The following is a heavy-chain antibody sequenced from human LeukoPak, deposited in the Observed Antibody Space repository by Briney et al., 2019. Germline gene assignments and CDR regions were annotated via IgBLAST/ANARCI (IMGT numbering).Heavy chain of an antibody. CDR3: ARDEGYDILTGYYPAPR. V-gene: IGHV3-21*01. D-gene: IGHD3-9*01. Sequence: NPGGSLRLSCAASGFTFSSYSMNWVRQAPGKGLEWVSSISSSSSYIYYSDSVKGRFTISRDNAKNSLYLQMNSLRAEDTAVYYCARDEGYDILTGYYPAPRWGQGTLVTVSS. CDR2: ISSSSSYI. CDR1: GFTFSSYS. J-gene: IGHJ4*02.